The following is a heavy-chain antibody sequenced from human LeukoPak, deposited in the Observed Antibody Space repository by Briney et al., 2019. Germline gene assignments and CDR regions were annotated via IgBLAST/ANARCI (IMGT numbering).Heavy chain of an antibody. D-gene: IGHD1-26*01. CDR2: IYHSGST. CDR1: GYSISSGYY. V-gene: IGHV4-38-2*01. CDR3: ASWDSRTYYFDY. J-gene: IGHJ4*02. Sequence: SETLSLTCAVSGYSISSGYYWGWIRQPPGKGLEWIGSIYHSGSTYYNPSLKSRVTISVDTSKNQFSLKLSSVTAADTAVYCCASWDSRTYYFDYWGQGTLVTVSS.